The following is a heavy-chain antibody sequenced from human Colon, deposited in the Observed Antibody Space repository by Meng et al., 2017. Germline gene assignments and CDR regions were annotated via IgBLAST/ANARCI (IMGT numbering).Heavy chain of an antibody. D-gene: IGHD3-16*01. V-gene: IGHV4-4*02. CDR2: VFHTGGT. Sequence: QAHLQESGPGLVKPSETLSLTCAVSGASITTRNWWNWVRQAPGKGLEWIGDVFHTGGTSYNPSLESRLTISVDRSKNQFYLNLRSVTAADTATYYCARGGDWGFDYWGPGTLVTVSS. CDR1: GASITTRNW. J-gene: IGHJ4*02. CDR3: ARGGDWGFDY.